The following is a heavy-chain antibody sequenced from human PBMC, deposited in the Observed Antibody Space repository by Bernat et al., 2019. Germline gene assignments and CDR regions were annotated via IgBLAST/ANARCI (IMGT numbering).Heavy chain of an antibody. CDR1: GFTFSSYS. CDR3: ARGPPPMGYYYDSSGYDPFDY. CDR2: ISSSSSYI. D-gene: IGHD3-22*01. V-gene: IGHV3-21*01. Sequence: EVQLVESGGGLVKPGGSLRLSCAASGFTFSSYSMNWVRQAPGKGLEWVSSISSSSSYIYYADSVKGRFTISRDNAKNSLYLQMNSLRAEDTAVYYCARGPPPMGYYYDSSGYDPFDYWGQGTLVTVSS. J-gene: IGHJ4*02.